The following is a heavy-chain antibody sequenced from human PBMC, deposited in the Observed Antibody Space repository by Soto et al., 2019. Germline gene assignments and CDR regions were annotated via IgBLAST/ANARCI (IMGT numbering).Heavy chain of an antibody. Sequence: QVQLVESGGGVVQPGRSLRLSCVASGFTFRNYGIHWVRQAPGKGLEWVAVISNDGSDKYYAESVKGRFTLFRDNSKNTLYLQMNSRRAEDTAVYYCGKGGGSILTGYAIDYGMDVWCHGTTVTVSS. V-gene: IGHV3-30*18. J-gene: IGHJ6*02. D-gene: IGHD3-9*01. CDR3: GKGGGSILTGYAIDYGMDV. CDR1: GFTFRNYG. CDR2: ISNDGSDK.